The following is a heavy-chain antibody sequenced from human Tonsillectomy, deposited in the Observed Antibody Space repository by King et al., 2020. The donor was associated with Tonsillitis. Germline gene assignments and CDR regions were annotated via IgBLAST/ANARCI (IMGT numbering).Heavy chain of an antibody. J-gene: IGHJ4*02. CDR3: ARGILRVDAEMLITYYFDY. CDR2: IDHSGST. D-gene: IGHD1-14*01. Sequence: VQLPQWGAGLLKPSETLSLTCAVYNGSFSGYYWSWIRQPPGKGLEWIGEIDHSGSTNYNPSLKSRVTISVDTSKNQFSLKLSSVTAADTAVYYCARGILRVDAEMLITYYFDYWGQGTLVTVSS. V-gene: IGHV4-34*01. CDR1: NGSFSGYY.